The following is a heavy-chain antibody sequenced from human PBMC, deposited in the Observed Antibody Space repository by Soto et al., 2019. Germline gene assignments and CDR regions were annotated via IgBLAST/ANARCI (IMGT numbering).Heavy chain of an antibody. Sequence: QVQLVESGGGVVQPGRSLRLSCAASGFTFSSYAMHWVRQAPGKGLEWVAVISYDGSNKYYADSVKGRFTISRDNSKNTLYQQLNRLRAEDTAVYYCARELPYSSGCDPTTNAFDIWGQGTMVTVSS. D-gene: IGHD6-19*01. CDR2: ISYDGSNK. V-gene: IGHV3-30-3*01. CDR1: GFTFSSYA. CDR3: ARELPYSSGCDPTTNAFDI. J-gene: IGHJ3*02.